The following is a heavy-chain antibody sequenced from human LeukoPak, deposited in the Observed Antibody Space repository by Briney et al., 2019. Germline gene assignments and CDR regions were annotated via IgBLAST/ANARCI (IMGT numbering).Heavy chain of an antibody. CDR1: GASINNYY. V-gene: IGHV4-59*03. CDR2: MSHSGNT. Sequence: SETLSLTCTVSGASINNYYWAWIRQAPGKGLEWIGSMSHSGNTDYNPVLTKSRVTISVDRSKSQIYLSLGSVTAADTAVYFCAQQVVGTSNTFDTWGQGAWVTVSS. J-gene: IGHJ3*02. CDR3: AQQVVGTSNTFDT. D-gene: IGHD2-15*01.